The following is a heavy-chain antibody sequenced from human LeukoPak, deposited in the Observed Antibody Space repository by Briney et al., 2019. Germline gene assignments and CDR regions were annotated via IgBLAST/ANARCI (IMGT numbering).Heavy chain of an antibody. D-gene: IGHD3-3*01. V-gene: IGHV1-2*02. CDR3: ARYYDFWSGYNWFDP. J-gene: IGHJ5*02. Sequence: GASVKVSCKASGYTFTNYDINWVRQATGQGLEWMGWINPNSGGTNYAQKFQGRVTMTRDTSISTAYMELSRLRSDDTAVYYCARYYDFWSGYNWFDPWGQGTLVTVSS. CDR2: INPNSGGT. CDR1: GYTFTNYD.